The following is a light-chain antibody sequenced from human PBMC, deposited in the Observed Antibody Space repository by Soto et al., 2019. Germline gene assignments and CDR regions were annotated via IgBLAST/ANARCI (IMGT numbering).Light chain of an antibody. CDR2: GAS. J-gene: IGKJ3*01. CDR3: QQYNNWPPIT. CDR1: QSVSSN. Sequence: ETVMTQSPATLSVSPGERATLSCRASQSVSSNLAWYQQKPGQAPRLLIYGASTRATGVPARFSGSGSGTEFTLTISSLQSEDFAVYYCQQYNNWPPITFGPGTKVDIK. V-gene: IGKV3-15*01.